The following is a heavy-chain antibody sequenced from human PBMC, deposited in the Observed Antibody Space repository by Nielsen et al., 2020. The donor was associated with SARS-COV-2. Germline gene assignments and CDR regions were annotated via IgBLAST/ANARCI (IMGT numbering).Heavy chain of an antibody. CDR1: GYSFSSHW. CDR2: FYPGDSET. V-gene: IGHV5-51*01. D-gene: IGHD3-16*01. CDR3: ARRHVIAFEAGTYHFDF. Sequence: GESLKIPCDASGYSFSSHWIAWVRQRPGKGLEWMGIFYPGDSETKYSPSFQGQVTMSVDKSLKTAYLRWRTLKASDTAMYYCARRHVIAFEAGTYHFDFWGQGTLVTVSS. J-gene: IGHJ4*02.